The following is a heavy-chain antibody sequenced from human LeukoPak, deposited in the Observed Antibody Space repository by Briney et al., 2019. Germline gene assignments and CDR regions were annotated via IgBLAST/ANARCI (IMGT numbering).Heavy chain of an antibody. CDR3: ARDHCSGATCYPAFDP. D-gene: IGHD2-15*01. CDR2: IYYSGNT. CDR1: GGSISSSNYY. Sequence: SETLSLTCTVSGGSISSSNYYWGWVRQPPGKGLEWIGSIYYSGNTYNDPSLESRATISIDTSKNQFSLKLSSVTAADTAVYYCARDHCSGATCYPAFDPWGQGTLVTVSS. J-gene: IGHJ5*02. V-gene: IGHV4-39*07.